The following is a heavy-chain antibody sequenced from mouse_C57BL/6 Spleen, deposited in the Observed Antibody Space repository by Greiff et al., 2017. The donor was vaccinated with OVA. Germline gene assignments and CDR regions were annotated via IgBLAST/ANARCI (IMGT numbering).Heavy chain of an antibody. D-gene: IGHD1-1*01. V-gene: IGHV1-52*01. J-gene: IGHJ2*01. CDR1: GYTFTSYW. Sequence: QVHVKQPGAELVRPGSSVKLSCKASGYTFTSYWMHWVKQRPIQGLEWIGNIDPSDSETHYNQKFKDKATLTVDKSSSTAYMQLSSLTSEDSAVYYCARDYYGSEDYWGQGTTLTVSS. CDR2: IDPSDSET. CDR3: ARDYYGSEDY.